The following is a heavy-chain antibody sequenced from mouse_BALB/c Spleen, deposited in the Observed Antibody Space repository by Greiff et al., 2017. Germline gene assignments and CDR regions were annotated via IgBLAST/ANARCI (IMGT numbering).Heavy chain of an antibody. Sequence: QVQLQQSGAELAKPGASVKMSCKASGYTFTSYWMHWVKQRPGQGLEWIGYINPSTGYTEYNQKFKDKATLTADKSSSTAYMQLSSLTSEDSAVYYCARKKYSPYAMDYWGQGTSVTVSS. CDR2: INPSTGYT. CDR3: ARKKYSPYAMDY. V-gene: IGHV1-7*01. J-gene: IGHJ4*01. CDR1: GYTFTSYW. D-gene: IGHD5-1-1*01.